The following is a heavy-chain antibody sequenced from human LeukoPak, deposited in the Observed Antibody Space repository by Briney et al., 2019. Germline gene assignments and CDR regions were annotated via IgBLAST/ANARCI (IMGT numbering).Heavy chain of an antibody. V-gene: IGHV4-34*01. CDR2: TNHSGST. CDR3: ARSLPYYDSSGYYTDY. J-gene: IGHJ4*02. CDR1: GGSFSGYY. D-gene: IGHD3-22*01. Sequence: SETLSLTCAVYGGSFSGYYWSWIRQPPGKGLEWIGETNHSGSTNYNPSLKSRVTISVDTSKNQFSLKLSSVTAADTAVYYCARSLPYYDSSGYYTDYWGQGTLVTVSS.